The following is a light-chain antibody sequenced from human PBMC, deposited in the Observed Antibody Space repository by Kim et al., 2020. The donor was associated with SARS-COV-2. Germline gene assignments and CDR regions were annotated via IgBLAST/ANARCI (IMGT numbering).Light chain of an antibody. CDR1: SNNIGDQG. V-gene: IGLV10-54*04. CDR3: SAWDDSLKAWV. J-gene: IGLJ3*02. CDR2: RNN. Sequence: QAGLTQPPSVSPGFLHTATLTCTGNSNNIGDQGVAWLQQHQGHPPKLLSYRNNKRPSGIAERFSASRSGNAAFLTITGLQPEDEADYYCSAWDDSLKAWVFGGGTQLTVL.